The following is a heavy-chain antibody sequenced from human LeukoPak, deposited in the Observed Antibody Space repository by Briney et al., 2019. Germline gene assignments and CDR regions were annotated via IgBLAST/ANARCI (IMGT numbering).Heavy chain of an antibody. D-gene: IGHD2/OR15-2a*01. J-gene: IGHJ4*02. CDR3: ARDWFHAIDY. Sequence: GGSLRLSCAASGFTFSSYTMNWVRQAPGKGLEWVSSISSSSTYINYADSVKGRFTISRDNAKNSLYLQMNSLRDDDTAVYYCARDWFHAIDYWGQGTLVTVSS. V-gene: IGHV3-21*01. CDR1: GFTFSSYT. CDR2: ISSSSTYI.